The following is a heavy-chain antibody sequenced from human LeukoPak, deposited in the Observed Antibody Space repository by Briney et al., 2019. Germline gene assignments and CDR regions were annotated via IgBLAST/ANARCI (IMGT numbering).Heavy chain of an antibody. CDR2: IYSGGST. V-gene: IGHV3-66*01. CDR3: ARGPNNIFMEWTDY. Sequence: GGSLRLSCAASGFTVSSNYMSWVRQAPGKGLEWVSVIYSGGSTYYADSVKGRFTISRDNSKNTLYLQMNSLRAEDTAVYYCARGPNNIFMEWTDYWGQGTLVTVSS. D-gene: IGHD3-3*01. CDR1: GFTVSSNY. J-gene: IGHJ4*02.